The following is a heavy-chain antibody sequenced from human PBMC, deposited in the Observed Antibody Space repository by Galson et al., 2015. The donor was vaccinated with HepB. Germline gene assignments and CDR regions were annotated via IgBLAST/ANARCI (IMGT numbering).Heavy chain of an antibody. D-gene: IGHD3-22*01. Sequence: SLRLSCAASGFTFSSYGMHWVRQAPGKGLEWVAVISYDGSNKYYADSVKGRFTISRDNSKNTLYLQMNSLRAEDTAVYYCAKERMYYYDSSGYYFDYWGQGTLVTVSS. CDR1: GFTFSSYG. J-gene: IGHJ4*02. CDR2: ISYDGSNK. V-gene: IGHV3-30*18. CDR3: AKERMYYYDSSGYYFDY.